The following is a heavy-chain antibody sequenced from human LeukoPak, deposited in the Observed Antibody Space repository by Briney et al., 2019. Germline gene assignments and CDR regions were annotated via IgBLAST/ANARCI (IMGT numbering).Heavy chain of an antibody. V-gene: IGHV6-1*01. CDR3: ALARSEYHYGMDV. Sequence: PSQTLSLTCAISGDSVSSISVAWNWIRQSLSRGLEWLGRTYYRSKWYYEYAVSVKGRININPDPSKNQFSLQLNSVTPEDTAVYYCALARSEYHYGMDVWGQGTTVTVSS. CDR2: TYYRSKWYY. J-gene: IGHJ6*02. CDR1: GDSVSSISVA.